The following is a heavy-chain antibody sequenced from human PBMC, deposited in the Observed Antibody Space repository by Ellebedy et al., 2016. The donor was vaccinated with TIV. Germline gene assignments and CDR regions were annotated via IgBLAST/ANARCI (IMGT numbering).Heavy chain of an antibody. CDR2: IKQDGSEK. J-gene: IGHJ4*02. Sequence: GGSLRLSCAASGFTFSNYWMNWVLQAPGKGLEWVANIKQDGSEKYYVDSVEGRFAISRDNAKNSMYLQMNSLRDEDTAVYYCARDQWLGRAYYFDYWGQGTLLTVSS. CDR3: ARDQWLGRAYYFDY. V-gene: IGHV3-7*01. D-gene: IGHD6-19*01. CDR1: GFTFSNYW.